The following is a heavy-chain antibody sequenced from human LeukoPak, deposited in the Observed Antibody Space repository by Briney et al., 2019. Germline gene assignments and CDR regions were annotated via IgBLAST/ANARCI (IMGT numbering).Heavy chain of an antibody. V-gene: IGHV3-21*01. CDR1: GFTFSSYS. CDR2: ISSSSSYI. CDR3: ARGGVFDAFAI. Sequence: GGSLRLSWAAAGFTFSSYSMNWVRQAPGEGLGWVSSISSSSSYIYYADSVKGRFTISRDHAKNSLYLQMHSLRAEDKAVDYCARGGVFDAFAIWGQATMVTVCS. J-gene: IGHJ3*02. D-gene: IGHD3-16*01.